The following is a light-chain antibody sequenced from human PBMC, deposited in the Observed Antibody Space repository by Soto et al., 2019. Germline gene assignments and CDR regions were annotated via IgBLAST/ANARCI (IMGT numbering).Light chain of an antibody. CDR1: QTISSW. V-gene: IGKV1-5*03. Sequence: DIQMTQFPSTLSGSVGERVPISCRASQTISSWLAWYQQKPGKAPKLLIYKASTLKSGVPSRFSGSGSGTEFFLTISSLQSEDLSVYYCQQYNNWPPITFGQGTRLENK. CDR2: KAS. J-gene: IGKJ5*01. CDR3: QQYNNWPPIT.